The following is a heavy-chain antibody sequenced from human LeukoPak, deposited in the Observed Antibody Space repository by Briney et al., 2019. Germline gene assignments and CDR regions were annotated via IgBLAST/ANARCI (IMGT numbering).Heavy chain of an antibody. CDR3: AKGDGYSGYGDAFDI. V-gene: IGHV3-23*01. Sequence: GGSLRLSCAASGFTFSSYGMHWVRQARGKGLGWVSTITGSGGNKYYGDSVKGRLTISRDQSKNTVYLQMNSLRADDTAVYYCAKGDGYSGYGDAFDIWGQGTMVTVSS. D-gene: IGHD5-12*01. CDR1: GFTFSSYG. J-gene: IGHJ3*02. CDR2: ITGSGGNK.